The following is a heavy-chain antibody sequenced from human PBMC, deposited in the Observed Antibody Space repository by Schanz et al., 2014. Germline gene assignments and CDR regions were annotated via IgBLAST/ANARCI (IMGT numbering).Heavy chain of an antibody. V-gene: IGHV1-69*09. CDR3: ATLDYADSVS. CDR2: IIPIHGIV. D-gene: IGHD4-17*01. Sequence: VQLVQSGAEVKRPGASVKVSCKASGGTFSTYPINWLRQAPGQGLEWMGRIIPIHGIVNYAQRFQDRVRITADKSTTTAYMELNSLNSDDTAVYYCATLDYADSVSWGQGTLVTVSS. J-gene: IGHJ5*02. CDR1: GGTFSTYP.